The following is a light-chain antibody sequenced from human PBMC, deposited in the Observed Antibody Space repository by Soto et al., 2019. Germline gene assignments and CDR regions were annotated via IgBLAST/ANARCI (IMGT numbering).Light chain of an antibody. V-gene: IGKV1-27*01. CDR1: QGISNS. Sequence: DIQMTQTPSSLSASVGDRVTISCRASQGISNSLAWYQQKPGKVPKLLIHAASTLESGVPSRFSGSGSGTDFTLTISSLQPEDVATYYCQKYYSAPLTFGGGTKVEIK. J-gene: IGKJ4*01. CDR3: QKYYSAPLT. CDR2: AAS.